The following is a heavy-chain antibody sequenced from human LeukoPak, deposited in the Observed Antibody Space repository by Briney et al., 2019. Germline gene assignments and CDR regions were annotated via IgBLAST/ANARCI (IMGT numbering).Heavy chain of an antibody. Sequence: SETLSLTCTVSGGSISSHYWSWIRQPPGKGLEWIAYIYYSGSTNHNPSLKSRVTISVDTSNNQFSLELSSVTAADTAVYYCARDSGSSGTYYPFDYWGQGTLVAVSS. V-gene: IGHV4-59*11. CDR3: ARDSGSSGTYYPFDY. D-gene: IGHD1-26*01. CDR2: IYYSGST. J-gene: IGHJ4*02. CDR1: GGSISSHY.